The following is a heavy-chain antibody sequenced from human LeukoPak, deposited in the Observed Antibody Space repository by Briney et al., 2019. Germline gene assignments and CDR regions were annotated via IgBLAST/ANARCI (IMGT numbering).Heavy chain of an antibody. CDR3: AKDRGYFYYGLDV. V-gene: IGHV3-23*01. D-gene: IGHD3-10*01. CDR2: INIDGDTT. Sequence: GGSLRLSCAASGFMFGSYAMSWVRQTPGEGLECVSTINIDGDTTYYADSVKGRFTISRDNSKNTLYLQMNSLRAEDTAVYYCAKDRGYFYYGLDVWGQGTTVTAS. CDR1: GFMFGSYA. J-gene: IGHJ6*02.